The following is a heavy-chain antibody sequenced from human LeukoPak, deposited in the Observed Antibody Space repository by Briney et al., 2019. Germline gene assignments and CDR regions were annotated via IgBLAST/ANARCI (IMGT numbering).Heavy chain of an antibody. CDR1: GFTFSGSA. V-gene: IGHV3-73*01. J-gene: IGHJ5*02. CDR2: IRSKADSYAT. D-gene: IGHD3-10*01. Sequence: GGSLRLSCAASGFTFSGSAMHWVRQASGKGLEWVGRIRSKADSYATAYAASVKGRFTISRDDSKNTAYLQLNSLKTEDTAVYYCTRGSGSFDPWGQGTLVTVSS. CDR3: TRGSGSFDP.